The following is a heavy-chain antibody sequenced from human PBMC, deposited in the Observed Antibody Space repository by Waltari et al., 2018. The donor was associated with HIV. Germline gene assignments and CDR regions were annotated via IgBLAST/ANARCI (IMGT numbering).Heavy chain of an antibody. CDR2: ISNDGNKK. D-gene: IGHD3-16*01. CDR1: GRIFSGFG. CDR3: AKITSVGPYDVFDI. J-gene: IGHJ3*02. V-gene: IGHV3-30*18. Sequence: QVQLVESGGGVVQPGKSLRLSCAASGRIFSGFGFHWVRQAPGKGLEWVAIISNDGNKKDYADFAKGRFTISRDNYKNTLYLHMNSLRVDDTAVYSCAKITSVGPYDVFDIWGQGTMVTVS.